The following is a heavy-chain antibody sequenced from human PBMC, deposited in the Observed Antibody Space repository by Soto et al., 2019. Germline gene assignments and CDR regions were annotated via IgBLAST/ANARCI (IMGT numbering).Heavy chain of an antibody. V-gene: IGHV3-23*01. CDR2: IDGGGTT. Sequence: EVHLWESGGDLVQPGGSLRVSCVGSGYTFSSRAMSWVRQAPGKGLEWVSGIDGGGTTDYEDSVKGRFTISSDNSQNTLYLQMNSLRAEDTAVWYCATLLGFSSGGCLYSHVADYWGQGTLVTVSS. J-gene: IGHJ4*02. D-gene: IGHD2-8*02. CDR3: ATLLGFSSGGCLYSHVADY. CDR1: GYTFSSRA.